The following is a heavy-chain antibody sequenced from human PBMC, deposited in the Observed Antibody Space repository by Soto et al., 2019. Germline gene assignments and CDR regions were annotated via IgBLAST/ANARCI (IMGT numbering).Heavy chain of an antibody. CDR3: ARGRYGDY. Sequence: QVHLVQSGAEVKKSGASVKVSCKGSGYDFTTYGITWVRQAPGQGLEWMAWISAHNGNTDYAQKLKGRVPVTRDTSTSKAYMELRSLRSDDAAVYYCARGRYGDYWDQGALVTVSS. CDR2: ISAHNGNT. V-gene: IGHV1-18*01. CDR1: GYDFTTYG. J-gene: IGHJ4*02. D-gene: IGHD1-1*01.